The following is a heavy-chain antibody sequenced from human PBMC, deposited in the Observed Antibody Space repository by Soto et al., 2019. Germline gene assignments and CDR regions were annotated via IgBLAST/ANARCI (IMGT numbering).Heavy chain of an antibody. J-gene: IGHJ4*02. CDR3: ARRGSGSYYDY. Sequence: EVQLLESGGGLVQPGGSLRLSCAASGFTFSSYAMRWVRQAPVKGLEWVSAISGSGGSTYYADSVKARFTISTDNSKNTLYLQMNSLRAEDTAVYYCARRGSGSYYDYWRQGTLVTVSS. CDR1: GFTFSSYA. CDR2: ISGSGGST. V-gene: IGHV3-23*01. D-gene: IGHD1-26*01.